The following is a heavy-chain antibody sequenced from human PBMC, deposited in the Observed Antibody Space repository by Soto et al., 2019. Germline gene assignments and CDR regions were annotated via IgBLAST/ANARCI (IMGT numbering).Heavy chain of an antibody. Sequence: SETLSLTCTVSGGSISSYYWSWIRQPPGKGLEWIGYIYYSGSTNYNPSLKSRVTISVDTSKNQFSLKLSSVTAADTAVYYCARDSTYPLDAFDISGQRTIVTVS. CDR1: GGSISSYY. J-gene: IGHJ3*02. CDR3: ARDSTYPLDAFDI. V-gene: IGHV4-59*01. CDR2: IYYSGST.